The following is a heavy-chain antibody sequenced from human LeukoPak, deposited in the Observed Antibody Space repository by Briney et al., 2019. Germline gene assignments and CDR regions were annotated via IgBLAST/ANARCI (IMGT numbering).Heavy chain of an antibody. CDR1: GFTFSSYA. CDR3: AKVHGEYIYYYYGMDV. D-gene: IGHD3-10*01. V-gene: IGHV3-23*01. J-gene: IGHJ6*02. Sequence: GGSLRLSCAASGFTFSSYAMSWVRQAPGKGLEWVSVISGSGGSTYYADSVKGRFTISRDNSKNTLYLQMNSLRAEDTAVYYCAKVHGEYIYYYYGMDVWGQGTTVTVSS. CDR2: ISGSGGST.